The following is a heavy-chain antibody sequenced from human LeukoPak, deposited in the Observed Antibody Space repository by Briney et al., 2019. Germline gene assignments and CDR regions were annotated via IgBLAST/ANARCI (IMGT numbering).Heavy chain of an antibody. CDR3: ARGDVEWLPAVRVFDY. D-gene: IGHD3-3*01. Sequence: PGGSLRLSCAAPGFTFSSYSMNWVRQAPGKGLEWVSSISSSSSYIYYADSVKGRFTISRDNAKNSLYLQMNSLRAEDTAVYYCARGDVEWLPAVRVFDYWGQGTLVTVSS. J-gene: IGHJ4*02. CDR2: ISSSSSYI. V-gene: IGHV3-21*01. CDR1: GFTFSSYS.